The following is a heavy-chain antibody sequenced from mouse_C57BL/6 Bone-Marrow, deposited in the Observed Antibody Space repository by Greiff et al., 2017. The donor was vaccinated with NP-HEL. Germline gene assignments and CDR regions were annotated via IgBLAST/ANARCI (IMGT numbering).Heavy chain of an antibody. CDR2: IYPGSGNT. CDR3: ARGFITTLGDY. CDR1: GYTFTDYY. J-gene: IGHJ2*01. D-gene: IGHD1-1*01. V-gene: IGHV1-76*01. Sequence: QVQLQQSGAELVRPGASVKLSCKASGYTFTDYYINWVKQRPGQGLEWIARIYPGSGNTYYNEKFKGKATLTAEKSSSTAYMQLSSLTSEDSAVYFCARGFITTLGDYWGQGTTLTVSS.